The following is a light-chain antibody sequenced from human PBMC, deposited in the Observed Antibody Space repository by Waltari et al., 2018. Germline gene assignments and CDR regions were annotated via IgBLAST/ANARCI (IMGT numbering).Light chain of an antibody. Sequence: SASVGDRVTITCQGDSLRNSFVTWYQQKPGQAPIVVIYGKDKRPSGIPDRVTGARAGNTASLTITGAQAEDEADYYCNSRDSSGNLALFGGGTTLTVL. CDR3: NSRDSSGNLAL. CDR2: GKD. J-gene: IGLJ3*02. CDR1: SLRNSF. V-gene: IGLV3-19*01.